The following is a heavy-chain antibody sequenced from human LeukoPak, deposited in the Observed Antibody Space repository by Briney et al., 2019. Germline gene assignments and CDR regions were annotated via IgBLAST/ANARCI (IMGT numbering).Heavy chain of an antibody. V-gene: IGHV1-2*02. J-gene: IGHJ5*02. D-gene: IGHD2-2*02. CDR2: INPKSGGT. Sequence: ASVKVSCKASGYTFTGHYMHWVRQAPGQGLEWMGWINPKSGGTKYAQKFQGRVTMTRDTSISTAYMELSGLRSDDTAVYYCARGFRLSAIEDWFDPWGQGTLVTVSS. CDR1: GYTFTGHY. CDR3: ARGFRLSAIEDWFDP.